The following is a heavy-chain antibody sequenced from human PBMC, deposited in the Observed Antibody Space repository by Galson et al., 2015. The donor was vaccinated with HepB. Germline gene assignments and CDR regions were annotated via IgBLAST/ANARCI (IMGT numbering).Heavy chain of an antibody. Sequence: SLRLSCAASGFTFSNYWMTWVRQAPGKGLEWVANIKQDGREKYHVDSVKGRFTISRDNAKNSLYLQMNSLRAEDTAVYYCASSPSVARIDYWGQGTLVTVSS. CDR1: GFTFSNYW. D-gene: IGHD4-23*01. V-gene: IGHV3-7*01. J-gene: IGHJ4*02. CDR3: ASSPSVARIDY. CDR2: IKQDGREK.